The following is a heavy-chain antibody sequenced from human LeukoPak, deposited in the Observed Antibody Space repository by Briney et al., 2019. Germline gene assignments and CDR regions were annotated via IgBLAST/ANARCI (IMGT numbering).Heavy chain of an antibody. CDR1: GFTFSSYG. D-gene: IGHD6-19*01. CDR3: ATLSGGWAHQRAPYYYYMDV. Sequence: PGGSLRLSCAASGFTFSSYGMHWVRQAPGKGLEWVAVISYDGSNKYYADSVKGRFTISRDISKNTLYLQMNSLRAEDTAVYYCATLSGGWAHQRAPYYYYMDVWGKGTTVTISS. V-gene: IGHV3-30*03. J-gene: IGHJ6*03. CDR2: ISYDGSNK.